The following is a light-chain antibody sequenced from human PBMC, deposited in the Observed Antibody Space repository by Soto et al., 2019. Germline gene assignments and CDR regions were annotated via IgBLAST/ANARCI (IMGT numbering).Light chain of an antibody. Sequence: EIVLTQSPATLSLSPGERATLSCRASQSVNIYLAWYQQKRGQAPRLLIYDASTRAPGIPARFSGSGSETDFNLTISSLEPEDFAVYYCQQRANWPLLTFGGGTKVEIK. V-gene: IGKV3-11*01. J-gene: IGKJ4*01. CDR3: QQRANWPLLT. CDR2: DAS. CDR1: QSVNIY.